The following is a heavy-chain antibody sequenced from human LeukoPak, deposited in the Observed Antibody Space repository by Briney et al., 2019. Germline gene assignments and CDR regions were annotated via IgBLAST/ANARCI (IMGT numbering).Heavy chain of an antibody. CDR3: ARGKLGPVGYCSSTSCYGGWFYP. Sequence: AASLSLTCAVYGGSFSGYCRSWIRQPPGKGLEWVGYINHDGSTTYNASFKSRVTISVDKSKNHFSLKLSSVTAAATAGYYFARGKLGPVGYCSSTSCYGGWFYPWGQGTLVTVSS. D-gene: IGHD2-2*01. V-gene: IGHV4-34*01. J-gene: IGHJ5*02. CDR1: GGSFSGYC. CDR2: INHDGST.